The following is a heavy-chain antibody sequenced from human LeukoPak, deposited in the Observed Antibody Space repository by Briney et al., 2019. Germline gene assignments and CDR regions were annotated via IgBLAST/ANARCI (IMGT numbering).Heavy chain of an antibody. CDR1: VFSFSSPG. Sequence: GGSLRLSCAASVFSFSSPGMSWVRQAPGKGLESVSSIGKNGANTYYADSVKGRFTVSTDNSKNTLYLQVNSLTAEDTAVYYCAKSPGYWTHDYWGQGILVTVSS. J-gene: IGHJ4*02. D-gene: IGHD1-1*01. V-gene: IGHV3-23*01. CDR2: IGKNGANT. CDR3: AKSPGYWTHDY.